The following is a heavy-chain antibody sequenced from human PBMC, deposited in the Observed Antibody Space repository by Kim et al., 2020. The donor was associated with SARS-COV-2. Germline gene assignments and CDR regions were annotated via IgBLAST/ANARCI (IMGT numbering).Heavy chain of an antibody. D-gene: IGHD3-10*01. V-gene: IGHV1-69*04. Sequence: SVKVSCKASGGTFSSYAFTWVRQAPGQGLEWMGRISPILGIANYAQKFQGRVTITADKSTSTAYMELSSLRSEDTAVYYCAKTPGYGSGSFYPNYFDYWGQGTLVTVSS. CDR3: AKTPGYGSGSFYPNYFDY. CDR1: GGTFSSYA. CDR2: ISPILGIA. J-gene: IGHJ4*02.